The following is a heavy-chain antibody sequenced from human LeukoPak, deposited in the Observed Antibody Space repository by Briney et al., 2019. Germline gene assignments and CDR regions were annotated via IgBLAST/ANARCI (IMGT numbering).Heavy chain of an antibody. CDR2: IIPIFGTA. D-gene: IGHD6-6*01. V-gene: IGHV1-69*06. CDR1: GGTFSSYA. Sequence: ASVKVSCKASGGTFSSYAISWVRQAPGQGLEWMGGIIPIFGTANYAQKFQGRVTITADKSTSTAYMELSSLRSEDTAVYYCARGIAALHVDAYYYYYMDVWGKGTTVIVSS. J-gene: IGHJ6*03. CDR3: ARGIAALHVDAYYYYYMDV.